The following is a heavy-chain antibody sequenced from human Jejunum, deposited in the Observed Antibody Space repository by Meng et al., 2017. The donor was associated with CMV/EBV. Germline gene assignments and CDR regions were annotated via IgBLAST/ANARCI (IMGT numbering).Heavy chain of an antibody. CDR2: LYYRGIT. J-gene: IGHJ4*02. D-gene: IGHD3/OR15-3a*01. CDR3: VRDNRFLDLLSGRCEGSWPCNYFDR. Sequence: GGVRPPPGKGLGWIGSLYYRGITYSTPSLKSRVTMSADASKYQFSLRLSSVTVADTALYYCVRDNRFLDLLSGRCEGSWPCNYFDRWGQGTLVTVSS. V-gene: IGHV4-39*07.